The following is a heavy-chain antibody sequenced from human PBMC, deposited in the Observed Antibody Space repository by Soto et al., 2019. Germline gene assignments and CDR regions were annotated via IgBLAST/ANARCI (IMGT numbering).Heavy chain of an antibody. D-gene: IGHD4-4*01. Sequence: PSETLSLTCTGSGDSISNEDYYWSWVRQPPGKGLEWIGYVYNTGNAHYKPSLKSRLIISVDTSKNQFSLKLRSATAADTAVYYCAGVPLYSKVPSGTFFFDSWGKGTLVTVSS. V-gene: IGHV4-30-4*01. J-gene: IGHJ4*02. CDR2: VYNTGNA. CDR3: AGVPLYSKVPSGTFFFDS. CDR1: GDSISNEDYY.